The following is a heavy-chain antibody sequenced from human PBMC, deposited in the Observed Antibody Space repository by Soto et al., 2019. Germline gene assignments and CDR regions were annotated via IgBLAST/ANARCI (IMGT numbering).Heavy chain of an antibody. Sequence: PGESLKISCKGSGYSFTSYWIAWVRQMPGKGLEWMGSIYPGDSDTKYSPSFQGQVTISVDKSISTAYLQWSSLKASDTGKYYCARPGGAHQQNYFDPWGQGTLVTVSS. V-gene: IGHV5-51*01. CDR1: GYSFTSYW. D-gene: IGHD1-7*01. CDR3: ARPGGAHQQNYFDP. CDR2: IYPGDSDT. J-gene: IGHJ5*02.